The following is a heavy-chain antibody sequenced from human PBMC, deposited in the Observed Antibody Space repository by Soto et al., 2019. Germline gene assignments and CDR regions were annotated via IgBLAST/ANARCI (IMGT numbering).Heavy chain of an antibody. CDR3: TTDYSSGWPYFDY. D-gene: IGHD6-19*01. CDR2: IKSKTDGGTT. CDR1: GFTFSNAW. Sequence: EMQLVESGGGLVKPGGSLRLSCAASGFTFSNAWMSWVRQAPGKGLEWVGRIKSKTDGGTTDYAAPVKGRFTISRDDSKNTLYLQMNSLKTEDTAVYYCTTDYSSGWPYFDYWGQGTLVTVSS. J-gene: IGHJ4*02. V-gene: IGHV3-15*01.